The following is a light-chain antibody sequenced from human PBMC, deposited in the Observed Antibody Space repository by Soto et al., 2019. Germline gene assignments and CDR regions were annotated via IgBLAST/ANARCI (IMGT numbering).Light chain of an antibody. CDR2: KAS. V-gene: IGKV1-5*03. CDR1: QTISSW. Sequence: EIQMTQSPSTLSGSVGDRVTITCRASQTISSWLAWYQQKPGKAPKLLIYKASTLKSGVPSRFSGSGSGTEFTLTISSLQPDDFATYYCQHYNSYSEAFGQRTMV. J-gene: IGKJ1*01. CDR3: QHYNSYSEA.